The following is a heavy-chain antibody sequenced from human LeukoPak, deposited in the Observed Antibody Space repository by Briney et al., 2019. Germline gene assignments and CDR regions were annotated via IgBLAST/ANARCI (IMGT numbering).Heavy chain of an antibody. D-gene: IGHD6-19*01. Sequence: PGGSLRLSCAASGFTVSSNFMSWVRQAPGKGLEWVSVIYADGNTYYADSVKGRFTIFRDNSKNTVYLQMNSLRAVDTAVYYCARSGSGWFDYWGQGTQVTVSS. CDR1: GFTVSSNF. CDR3: ARSGSGWFDY. V-gene: IGHV3-53*01. J-gene: IGHJ4*02. CDR2: IYADGNT.